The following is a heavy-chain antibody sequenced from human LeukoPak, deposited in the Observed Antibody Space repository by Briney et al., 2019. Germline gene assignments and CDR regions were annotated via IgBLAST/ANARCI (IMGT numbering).Heavy chain of an antibody. CDR3: ARVPRGSYSFDY. CDR2: INWIGGGT. J-gene: IGHJ4*02. V-gene: IGHV3-20*04. Sequence: GGSLRLSCAASGFTVNRNYMSWVRQVPGKGLEWVSGINWIGGGTGYADSVKGRFTISRDNAMNTLYLQMNSLRAEDTAVYYCARVPRGSYSFDYWGQGTLVTVSS. CDR1: GFTVNRNY. D-gene: IGHD1-26*01.